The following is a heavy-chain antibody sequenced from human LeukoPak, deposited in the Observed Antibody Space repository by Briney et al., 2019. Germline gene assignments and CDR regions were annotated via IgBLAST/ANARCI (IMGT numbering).Heavy chain of an antibody. J-gene: IGHJ5*02. CDR2: INHSGST. Sequence: SETLSLTCIVSGGSISSSSYYWGWIRQPPGKGLEWIGEINHSGSTNYNPSLKSRVTISVDTSKNQFSLKLSSVTAADTAVYYCARDTIIYSSSWNWFDPWGQGTLVTVSS. CDR1: GGSISSSSYY. CDR3: ARDTIIYSSSWNWFDP. V-gene: IGHV4-39*07. D-gene: IGHD6-13*01.